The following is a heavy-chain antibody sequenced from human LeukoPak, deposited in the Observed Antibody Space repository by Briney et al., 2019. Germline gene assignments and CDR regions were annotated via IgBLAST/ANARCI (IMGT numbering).Heavy chain of an antibody. CDR1: GFIFSNYW. D-gene: IGHD2-2*01. V-gene: IGHV3-74*01. CDR3: ARGYCSSTSCYHFDY. J-gene: IGHJ4*02. Sequence: GGSLRLSCAASGFIFSNYWMHWVRQAPGKGLVWVSRINSDGSSTSYADSVKGRFTTSRDNAKNSLYLQMNSLRAEDTAVYYCARGYCSSTSCYHFDYWGQGTLVTVSS. CDR2: INSDGSST.